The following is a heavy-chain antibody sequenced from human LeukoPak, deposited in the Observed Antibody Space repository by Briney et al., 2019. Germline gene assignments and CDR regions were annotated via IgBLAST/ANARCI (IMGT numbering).Heavy chain of an antibody. J-gene: IGHJ5*02. CDR3: AKDLLTMIDLGIDP. Sequence: GGALRLSCAASGFTFSSYAMSWVRQAPGKGLEWVSAISGSGGSTYYADSVKGRFTISRDNSKNTLYLQMNSLRAEDTAVYYCAKDLLTMIDLGIDPWGQGTLVTVSS. D-gene: IGHD3-22*01. V-gene: IGHV3-23*01. CDR1: GFTFSSYA. CDR2: ISGSGGST.